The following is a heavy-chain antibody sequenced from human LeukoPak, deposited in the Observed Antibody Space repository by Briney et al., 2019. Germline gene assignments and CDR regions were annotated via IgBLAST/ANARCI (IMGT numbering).Heavy chain of an antibody. Sequence: PGGSLRLSCAASGFTFSGYSMNWVRQAPGKGLEWVSSISSSSNYIYYADSVKGRFTISRDNAKNSLCLQMNNLRAEDTAVYYCVRDSGWWRFDLWGQGIQVTVSS. V-gene: IGHV3-21*01. CDR2: ISSSSNYI. J-gene: IGHJ4*02. CDR3: VRDSGWWRFDL. D-gene: IGHD6-13*01. CDR1: GFTFSGYS.